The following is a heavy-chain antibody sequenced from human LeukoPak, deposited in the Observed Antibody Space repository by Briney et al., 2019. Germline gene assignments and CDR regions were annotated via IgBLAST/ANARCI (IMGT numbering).Heavy chain of an antibody. CDR1: GFTFSSYD. D-gene: IGHD2-21*02. V-gene: IGHV3-13*01. CDR3: ANLNCGGDCAAFDY. J-gene: IGHJ4*02. Sequence: PGGSLRLSCAASGFTFSSYDMHWVRQATGKGLEWVSAIGTAGDTYYPGSVKGRFTISRDNSKNTLYLQMNSLRAEDTAVYYCANLNCGGDCAAFDYWGQGTLVTVSS. CDR2: IGTAGDT.